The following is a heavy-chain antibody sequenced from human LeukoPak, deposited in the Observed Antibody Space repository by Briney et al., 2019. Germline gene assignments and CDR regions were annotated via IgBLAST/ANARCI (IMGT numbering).Heavy chain of an antibody. CDR3: AKDGQVGAIGYFDY. Sequence: GRSLRLSCAASGFIFSTYGMHCVRQAPGKGLEWVAVVWSGGNNKYYSDSVKGRFTISRDNSKNTLYLQMNSLRAEDTAVYYCAKDGQVGAIGYFDYRGQGTLVTVSS. CDR2: VWSGGNNK. V-gene: IGHV3-33*03. CDR1: GFIFSTYG. J-gene: IGHJ4*02. D-gene: IGHD1-26*01.